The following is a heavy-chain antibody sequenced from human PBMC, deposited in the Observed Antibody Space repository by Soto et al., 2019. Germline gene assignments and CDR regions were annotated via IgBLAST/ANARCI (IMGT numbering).Heavy chain of an antibody. V-gene: IGHV2-26*01. D-gene: IGHD3-3*01. Sequence: QVTLKESGPVLVKPTETLTLTCTVSGFSLSNARMGVSWIRQPPGKALEWIAHLFSNDAKSYSTTLKSRLTSSKDTSKSQVVLTMTNMDPVDTAPYSFAGAGEEYDFWSGYRYGFDPWGQGTLVTVSS. CDR1: GFSLSNARMG. CDR2: LFSNDAK. J-gene: IGHJ5*02. CDR3: AGAGEEYDFWSGYRYGFDP.